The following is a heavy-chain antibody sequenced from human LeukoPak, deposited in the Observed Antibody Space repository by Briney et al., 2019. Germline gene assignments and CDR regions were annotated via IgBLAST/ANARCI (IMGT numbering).Heavy chain of an antibody. Sequence: GASVKVSCKASGYTFTGYYMHWVRQAPGQGLEWIGWINPNSGGTNYAQKFQGRVTMTRDTSISTAYMELSRLRSDDTAVYYCAREYMGNSGFDYWGQGTLVTVSS. V-gene: IGHV1-2*02. CDR2: INPNSGGT. CDR3: AREYMGNSGFDY. J-gene: IGHJ4*02. CDR1: GYTFTGYY. D-gene: IGHD4-23*01.